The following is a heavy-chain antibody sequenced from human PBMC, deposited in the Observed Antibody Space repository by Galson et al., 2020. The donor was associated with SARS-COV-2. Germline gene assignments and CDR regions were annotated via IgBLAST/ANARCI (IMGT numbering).Heavy chain of an antibody. CDR1: GFTFGDFA. J-gene: IGHJ6*03. Sequence: GGSLRLSCTVAGFTFGDFAMSWFRQAPGKGLEWVGFISSRTYDGTTEYAASVKDRFTISRDDSKNVAYLQMNSLITEDTAVYYCARGGFPYYYYMDVWGKGTTVTVAS. CDR2: ISSRTYDGTT. V-gene: IGHV3-49*03. CDR3: ARGGFPYYYYMDV.